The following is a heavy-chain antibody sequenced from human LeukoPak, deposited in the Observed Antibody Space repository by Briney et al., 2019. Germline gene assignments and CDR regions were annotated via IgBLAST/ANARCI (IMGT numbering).Heavy chain of an antibody. J-gene: IGHJ1*01. CDR2: ISYDGRNK. CDR1: GFTFSNYA. V-gene: IGHV3-30*04. Sequence: PGGSLRLSCSASGFTFSNYAMHWVRQAPGKGPEWAAVISYDGRNKYYAESVEGRFTISRDSAWNTVYLQMNSLRAEDTAVYYCARGSGVSGTYGSYFQHWGQGTPVNVSP. CDR3: ARGSGVSGTYGSYFQH. D-gene: IGHD3-10*01.